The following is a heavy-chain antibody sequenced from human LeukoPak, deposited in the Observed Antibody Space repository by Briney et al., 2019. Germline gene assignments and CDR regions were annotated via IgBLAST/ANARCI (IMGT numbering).Heavy chain of an antibody. CDR2: ISDSGGTT. V-gene: IGHV3-23*01. J-gene: IGHJ5*02. Sequence: GGSLRLSCAASGFTFSSYAMRWVRHAPGEGVEGVSAISDSGGTTYYADSVKGLFTISRDNSKTTLYLQMNSLRGEDTAVYYCAKLTRGYCSSTACPNWFDPWGQGTLVTVSS. CDR3: AKLTRGYCSSTACPNWFDP. CDR1: GFTFSSYA. D-gene: IGHD2-2*01.